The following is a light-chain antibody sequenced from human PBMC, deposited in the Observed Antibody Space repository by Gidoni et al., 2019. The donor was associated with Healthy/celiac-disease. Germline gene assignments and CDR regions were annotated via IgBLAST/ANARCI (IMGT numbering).Light chain of an antibody. J-gene: IGKJ2*01. CDR3: QQRSNWPPYT. CDR2: DAS. CDR1: QSVSSY. Sequence: DIVFTQSPATLSLSPGERATISCRASQSVSSYLAWYQQKPGQAPRLLIYDASNRATGIPARFSGSGSGTDFTLTISSLEPEDFAVYYCQQRSNWPPYTFGQGTKLEIK. V-gene: IGKV3-11*01.